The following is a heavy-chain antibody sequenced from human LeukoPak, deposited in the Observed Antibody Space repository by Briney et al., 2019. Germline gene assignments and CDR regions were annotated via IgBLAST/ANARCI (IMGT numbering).Heavy chain of an antibody. CDR3: AKHFYYYAMDV. CDR2: ISGSGGST. J-gene: IGHJ6*02. V-gene: IGHV3-23*01. Sequence: TGGSLRLSCAASGFTFSSYGMSWVRQAPGKGLEWVSTISGSGGSTYYADSVKGRFTISRDNSKNTLYLQMSSLRAEDTALYYCAKHFYYYAMDVWAQGTTVTVSS. CDR1: GFTFSSYG.